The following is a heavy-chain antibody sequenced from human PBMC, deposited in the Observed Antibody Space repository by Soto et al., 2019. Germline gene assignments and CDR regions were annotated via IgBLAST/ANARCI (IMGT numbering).Heavy chain of an antibody. CDR1: GYTFTSHG. V-gene: IGHV1-18*04. D-gene: IGHD2-2*02. J-gene: IGHJ6*02. CDR2: ISTYNSRT. Sequence: QDQLVQSGAEVKKPGASVKISCEASGYTFTSHGISWVRQAPGQGLERLGWISTYNSRTHYAQKVQGRVTMTTDTSTSTAYLDLRSLTFDDTAVYYCARARYCASPSCYKHYYYGMDTWGQGTTVTVSS. CDR3: ARARYCASPSCYKHYYYGMDT.